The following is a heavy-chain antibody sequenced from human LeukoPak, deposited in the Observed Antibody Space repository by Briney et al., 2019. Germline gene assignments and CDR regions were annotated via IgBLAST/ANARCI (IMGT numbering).Heavy chain of an antibody. V-gene: IGHV1-24*01. Sequence: ASVKVSCKVSGYTLTELSMHWVRQAPGKGLEWMRGFDPEDGETIYAQKFQGRVTMTEDTSTDTAYMELSSLRSEDTAVYYCATAPPGGSGWYVIGFDPWGQGTLVTVSS. J-gene: IGHJ5*02. CDR1: GYTLTELS. CDR2: FDPEDGET. CDR3: ATAPPGGSGWYVIGFDP. D-gene: IGHD6-19*01.